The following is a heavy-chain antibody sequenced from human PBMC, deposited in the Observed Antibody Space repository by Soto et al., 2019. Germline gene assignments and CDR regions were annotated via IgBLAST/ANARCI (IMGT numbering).Heavy chain of an antibody. Sequence: SETLSLTCTVSGGSISSSSYYWGWIRQPPGKGLEWIGSIYYSGSTYYNPSLKSRVTISVDTSKNQFSLKLSSVTAADTAVYYCARRVFVWGSYRYFYWFDPWGQGTLVTVSS. CDR3: ARRVFVWGSYRYFYWFDP. CDR2: IYYSGST. V-gene: IGHV4-39*01. J-gene: IGHJ5*02. D-gene: IGHD3-16*02. CDR1: GGSISSSSYY.